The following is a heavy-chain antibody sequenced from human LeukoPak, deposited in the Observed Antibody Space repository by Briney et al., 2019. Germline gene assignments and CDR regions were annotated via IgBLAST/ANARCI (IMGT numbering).Heavy chain of an antibody. CDR2: IYTSGST. V-gene: IGHV4-4*07. D-gene: IGHD4-17*01. CDR3: ARASHDYGDYSHFDY. CDR1: GGSISYYY. J-gene: IGHJ4*02. Sequence: PSETLSLTCTVSGGSISYYYWSWIRQPAGKGLEWIGRIYTSGSTNYNPSVKSRVTMSVDTSKNQFSLKLSSVTAADTAVYYCARASHDYGDYSHFDYWGQGTLVTVSS.